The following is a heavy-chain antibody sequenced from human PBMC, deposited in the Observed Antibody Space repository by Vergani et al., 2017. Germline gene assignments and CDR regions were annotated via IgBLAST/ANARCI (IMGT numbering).Heavy chain of an antibody. CDR3: ARQGPDSSGWHRVSYYYYGMDV. CDR2: ISGSGGST. J-gene: IGHJ6*02. D-gene: IGHD6-19*01. Sequence: EVQLLESGGGLVQPGGSLRLSCAASGFTFSSYAMSWVRQAPGKGLEWVSAISGSGGSTYYADSVKGRFTISRDNSKNTLYLQMNSLRAEDTAVYYCARQGPDSSGWHRVSYYYYGMDVWGQGTTVTVSS. CDR1: GFTFSSYA. V-gene: IGHV3-23*01.